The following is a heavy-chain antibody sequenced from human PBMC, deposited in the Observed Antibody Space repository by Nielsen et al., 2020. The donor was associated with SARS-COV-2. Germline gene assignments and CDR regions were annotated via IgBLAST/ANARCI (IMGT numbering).Heavy chain of an antibody. CDR1: GGSFSGYY. CDR2: INHSGST. J-gene: IGHJ1*01. CDR3: ARAPWSGWSNYGSGSYYYAAAKYFQH. V-gene: IGHV4-34*01. Sequence: SETLSLTCAVYGGSFSGYYWSWIRQPPGKGLEWIGEINHSGSTNYNPSLKSRVTISVDTSKNQFSLKLSSVTAADTAVYYCARAPWSGWSNYGSGSYYYAAAKYFQHWGQGTLVTVSS. D-gene: IGHD3-10*01.